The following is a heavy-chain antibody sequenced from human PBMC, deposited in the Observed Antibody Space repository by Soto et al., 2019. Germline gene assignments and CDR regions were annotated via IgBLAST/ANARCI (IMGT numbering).Heavy chain of an antibody. CDR2: IIPIFGTA. Sequence: QVQLVQSGAEVKKPGSSVKVSCKASGGTFSSYAISWVRQAPGQGLEWMGGIIPIFGTANYAQKFQGRVTITADESTSTAYMELSSLRSEDTAVYSCARYCSGGSCYPTTGYFDYWGQGTLVTVSS. D-gene: IGHD2-15*01. CDR1: GGTFSSYA. J-gene: IGHJ4*02. CDR3: ARYCSGGSCYPTTGYFDY. V-gene: IGHV1-69*01.